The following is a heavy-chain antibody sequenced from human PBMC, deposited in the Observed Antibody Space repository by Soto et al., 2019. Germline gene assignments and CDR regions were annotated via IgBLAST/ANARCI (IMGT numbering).Heavy chain of an antibody. D-gene: IGHD3-10*01. CDR3: AKCAAIGFRETHTSREYFDY. CDR1: GFTFDDYA. J-gene: IGHJ4*02. Sequence: EVQLVESGGGLVQPGRSLRLSCAASGFTFDDYAMHWVRQAPGKGLEWVSGISWNSGSIGYADSVKGRFTISRDNAKNFLYLQMNSLRAEDTALYYCAKCAAIGFRETHTSREYFDYWGQGTLVTVSS. V-gene: IGHV3-9*01. CDR2: ISWNSGSI.